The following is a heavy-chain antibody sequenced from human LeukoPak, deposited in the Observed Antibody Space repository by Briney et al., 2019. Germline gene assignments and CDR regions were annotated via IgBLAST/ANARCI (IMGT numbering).Heavy chain of an antibody. D-gene: IGHD1-26*01. V-gene: IGHV3-66*01. CDR1: GFTVSSNY. Sequence: GGSLRLSCAASGFTVSSNYMSRVRQAPGKRLEWVSVIYSGGSTYYADSVKGRFTISRDNSKNTLYLQMNSLRAEDTAVYYCARERIVGALDYWGQGTLVTVSS. CDR2: IYSGGST. CDR3: ARERIVGALDY. J-gene: IGHJ4*02.